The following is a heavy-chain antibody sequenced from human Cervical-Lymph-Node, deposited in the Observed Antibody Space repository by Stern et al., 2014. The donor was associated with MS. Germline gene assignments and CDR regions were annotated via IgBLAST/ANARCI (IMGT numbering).Heavy chain of an antibody. CDR1: GFTFSRYG. Sequence: VQLLESGGAVVQPGRSLRLSCAASGFTFSRYGMHLVRQAPGKGLEWVTVISYDGNHKYYAASVKVRFTISRDNSKNTLHLQMNSVTPDDTAIYYCARDYEDTSMLFDHWGQGTLVTVSS. V-gene: IGHV3-30*03. D-gene: IGHD2-8*01. J-gene: IGHJ4*02. CDR2: ISYDGNHK. CDR3: ARDYEDTSMLFDH.